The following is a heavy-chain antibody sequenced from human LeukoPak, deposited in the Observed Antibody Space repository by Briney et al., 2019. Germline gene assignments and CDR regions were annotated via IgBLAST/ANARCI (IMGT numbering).Heavy chain of an antibody. V-gene: IGHV4-61*02. CDR2: IYTNGST. D-gene: IGHD2-15*01. CDR3: AREGSRYCSGGSCYFS. CDR1: GGSLSSGSYY. J-gene: IGHJ5*02. Sequence: PSETLSLTCTVSGGSLSSGSYYWSWIRQPAGKGLEWIGRIYTNGSTNYNRSLKGRVPIPLDTSKNHFFLTLNSPTAAEPAEYYCAREGSRYCSGGSCYFSWDQGTLVTVSS.